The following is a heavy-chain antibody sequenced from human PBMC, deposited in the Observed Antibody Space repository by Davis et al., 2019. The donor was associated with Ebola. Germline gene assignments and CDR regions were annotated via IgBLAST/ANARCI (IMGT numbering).Heavy chain of an antibody. Sequence: ASVKVSCKASGYTFTGYYMHWVRQAPGQGLEWMGWINPNSGGTNYAQKFQGWVTMTRDTSISTAYMELSRLRSDDTAVYYCARGPTDYDPLDYWGQGTLVTVSS. V-gene: IGHV1-2*04. D-gene: IGHD3-16*01. CDR3: ARGPTDYDPLDY. J-gene: IGHJ4*02. CDR1: GYTFTGYY. CDR2: INPNSGGT.